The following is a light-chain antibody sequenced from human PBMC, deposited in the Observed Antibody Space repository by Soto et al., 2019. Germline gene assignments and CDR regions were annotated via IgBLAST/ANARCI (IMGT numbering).Light chain of an antibody. CDR2: DTY. CDR3: QQHNKGKPIT. V-gene: IGKV3-15*01. CDR1: KSVSRY. J-gene: IGKJ5*01. Sequence: IAFTHSPSTXSFSVLKRAPSPCRDSKSVSRYLAWYKKKHGKDTXLXXXDTYTRAYGIQARFSGSGSGTELTLTISRRQYEALERYYCQQHNKGKPITFGDGTRLEI.